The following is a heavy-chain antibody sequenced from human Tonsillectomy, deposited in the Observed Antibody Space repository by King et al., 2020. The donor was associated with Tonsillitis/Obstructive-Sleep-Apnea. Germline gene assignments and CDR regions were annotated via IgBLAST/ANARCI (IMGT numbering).Heavy chain of an antibody. J-gene: IGHJ4*02. D-gene: IGHD5-12*01. CDR2: VSAYNGDT. CDR1: GYTFTSYG. Sequence: VQLVESGAEVKKPGASVKVSCKTSGYTFTSYGINWVRQAPGQGLEWMGWVSAYNGDTNYAQRLQGRVTMTTDTSTSTAYMEMRSLSSDDTAVYYCARENRDIVATIKFDYWGQGTLVTVSS. V-gene: IGHV1-18*01. CDR3: ARENRDIVATIKFDY.